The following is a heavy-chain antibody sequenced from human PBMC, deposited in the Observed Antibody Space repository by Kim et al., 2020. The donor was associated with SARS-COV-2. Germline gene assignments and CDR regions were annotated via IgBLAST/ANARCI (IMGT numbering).Heavy chain of an antibody. D-gene: IGHD6-13*01. V-gene: IGHV3-53*01. J-gene: IGHJ4*02. Sequence: RCTISRDNSKNTLYLQMSSLRAEDTAVYYCARGQDNQPPSGYSSSWYFDYWGQGTLVTVSS. CDR3: ARGQDNQPPSGYSSSWYFDY.